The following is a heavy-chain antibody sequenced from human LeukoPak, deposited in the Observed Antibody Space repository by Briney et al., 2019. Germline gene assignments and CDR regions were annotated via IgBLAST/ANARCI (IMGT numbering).Heavy chain of an antibody. CDR2: IYYSGST. V-gene: IGHV4-39*01. CDR1: GGSISSSSYY. CDR3: ARHGAAVAGTKEDSYYFDY. D-gene: IGHD6-19*01. J-gene: IGHJ4*02. Sequence: SETLSLTCTVSGGSISSSSYYWGWIRQPPGKGLEWIGSIYYSGSTYYNPSLKSRVTISVYTSKNQFSLKLSSVTAADTAVYYCARHGAAVAGTKEDSYYFDYWGQGTLVTVSS.